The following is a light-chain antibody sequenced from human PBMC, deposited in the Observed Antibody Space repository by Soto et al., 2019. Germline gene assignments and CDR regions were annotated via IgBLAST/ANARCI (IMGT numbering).Light chain of an antibody. V-gene: IGKV1-5*01. CDR3: QHYNSYSEA. J-gene: IGKJ1*01. Sequence: DIQMTQSPSTLSASVWDRVTITCRASQSISTRLAWCQQKPGKAPKLPIYDASSLESGVPSRFSGSASGTEFTLTISSLQPDDFATYYCQHYNSYSEAFGQGTKVDIK. CDR1: QSISTR. CDR2: DAS.